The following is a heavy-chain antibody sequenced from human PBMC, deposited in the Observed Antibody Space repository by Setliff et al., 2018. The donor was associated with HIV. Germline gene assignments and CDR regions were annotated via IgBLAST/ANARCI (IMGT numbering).Heavy chain of an antibody. J-gene: IGHJ6*03. CDR1: GGSISIISYY. D-gene: IGHD2-2*01. V-gene: IGHV4-39*01. Sequence: SETLSLTCTVSGGSISIISYYWGWIRQPPGKGLEYIGSIYYSGSTYYNPSLKSRVTISVDTSKNPFSLNLSSVTAADTAVYYCARVDCSGTSCYRDSYYYMDVWGKGTTVTVSS. CDR3: ARVDCSGTSCYRDSYYYMDV. CDR2: IYYSGST.